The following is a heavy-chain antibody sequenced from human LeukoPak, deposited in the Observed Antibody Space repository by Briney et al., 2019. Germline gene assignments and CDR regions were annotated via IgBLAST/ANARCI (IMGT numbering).Heavy chain of an antibody. D-gene: IGHD1-26*01. CDR3: ARGVGAAASTFDS. CDR2: INPNSGGT. Sequence: GASVKVSCKASGYTFTGYYMHWVRQAPGQGLEWMGWINPNSGGTKYAQKFQGRATMTRDTSITTAYMELSSLRSDDTAVYYCARGVGAAASTFDSWGQGTLVTVSS. V-gene: IGHV1-2*02. J-gene: IGHJ4*02. CDR1: GYTFTGYY.